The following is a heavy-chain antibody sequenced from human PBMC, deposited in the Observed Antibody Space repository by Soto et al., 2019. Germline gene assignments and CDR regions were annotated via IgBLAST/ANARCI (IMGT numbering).Heavy chain of an antibody. CDR2: IYPGDSDT. D-gene: IGHD3-3*01. Sequence: GESLQISCKGSGYSFTSYWIGWVRQMPGKGLEWMGIIYPGDSDTRYSPSFQGQVTISADKSISTAYLQWSSLKASDTAMYYCARQSRFWSGYYTEIDYWGQGTLVTVSS. CDR3: ARQSRFWSGYYTEIDY. V-gene: IGHV5-51*01. J-gene: IGHJ4*02. CDR1: GYSFTSYW.